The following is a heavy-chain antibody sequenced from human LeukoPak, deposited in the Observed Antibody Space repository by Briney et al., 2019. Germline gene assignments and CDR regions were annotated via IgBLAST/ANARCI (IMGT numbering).Heavy chain of an antibody. J-gene: IGHJ6*04. D-gene: IGHD3-10*02. V-gene: IGHV3-21*01. CDR1: RFSFSSFS. CDR3: AELGITMIGGV. CDR2: ISGGSSFT. Sequence: PGGSLRLSCAASRFSFSSFSMNWVRQAPGKGLEWVSYISGGSSFTYYVDSVKGRFTISRDNAKNSLYLQMNSLRAEDTAVYYCAELGITMIGGVWGKGTTVTISS.